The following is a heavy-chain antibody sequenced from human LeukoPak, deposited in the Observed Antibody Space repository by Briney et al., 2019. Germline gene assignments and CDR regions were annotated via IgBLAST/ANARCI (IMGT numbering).Heavy chain of an antibody. CDR1: GDSVSSGAYY. CDR3: ARDSAYSGTYTPDVFDV. D-gene: IGHD1-26*01. CDR2: IHYSGTT. V-gene: IGHV4-39*07. Sequence: SETLSLTCTVSGDSVSSGAYYWNWIRQHPGKGLEWIASIHYSGTTYYNPSLDSRISTSVDTSKNQFSLRLSSVTAADTAVFYCARDSAYSGTYTPDVFDVWGQGTMVTVSS. J-gene: IGHJ3*01.